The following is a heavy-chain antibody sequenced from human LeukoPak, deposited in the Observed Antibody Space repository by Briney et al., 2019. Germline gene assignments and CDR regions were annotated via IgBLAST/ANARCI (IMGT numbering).Heavy chain of an antibody. CDR2: ISAYNGNT. D-gene: IGHD2-2*01. V-gene: IGHV1-18*01. CDR1: GYTFTSYG. Sequence: ASVKVSCKASGYTFTSYGISWVRQAPGQGLEWMGWISAYNGNTNYAQKLQGRVTMTTDTSTSTAYMELRSLRSDDTAVYYCARETPILGYCSSTSCAIDYWGQGTLVTVSP. CDR3: ARETPILGYCSSTSCAIDY. J-gene: IGHJ4*02.